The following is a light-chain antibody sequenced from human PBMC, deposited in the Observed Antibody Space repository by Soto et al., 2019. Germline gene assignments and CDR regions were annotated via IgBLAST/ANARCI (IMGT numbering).Light chain of an antibody. V-gene: IGKV3-20*01. CDR1: QSVSNNL. CDR2: SAS. CDR3: QQYAIPPYT. J-gene: IGKJ2*01. Sequence: TVLTQSPGTLSLSPGERATLSCGASQSVSNNLLAWYQHKPGRAPRLLIYSASSRPAGIPDKFSGSGSGTDFTLTISSLEPEDFAVYYCQQYAIPPYTFGQGTKLEIK.